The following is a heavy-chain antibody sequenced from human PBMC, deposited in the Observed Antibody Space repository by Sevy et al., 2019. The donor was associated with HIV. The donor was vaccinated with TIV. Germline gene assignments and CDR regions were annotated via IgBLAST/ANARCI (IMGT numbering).Heavy chain of an antibody. D-gene: IGHD3-22*01. CDR2: ISGSGGST. CDR3: AKVERGYYYDSGGIDY. J-gene: IGHJ4*02. Sequence: GGSLRLSCAASGFTFSSYAMSWVRQAPGKGLEWVSTISGSGGSTYYADSVKGRFTISRDKSKNTRYLQMNSLRAEDTAVYFWAKVERGYYYDSGGIDYWGQGTLVTVSS. V-gene: IGHV3-23*01. CDR1: GFTFSSYA.